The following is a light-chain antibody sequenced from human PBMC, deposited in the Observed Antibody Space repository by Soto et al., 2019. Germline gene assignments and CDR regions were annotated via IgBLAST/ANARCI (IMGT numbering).Light chain of an antibody. CDR2: AAS. J-gene: IGKJ5*01. Sequence: DIQMTQSPSSVSASVGDRVTITCRASQGISNWLAWYQQKPGKAPKVLIYAASSLKTGVPSRFSGSGSGTDVTLTINSLQPEDFEPYYGQQDTSLPITFGQGTRLEMK. CDR3: QQDTSLPIT. V-gene: IGKV1-12*01. CDR1: QGISNW.